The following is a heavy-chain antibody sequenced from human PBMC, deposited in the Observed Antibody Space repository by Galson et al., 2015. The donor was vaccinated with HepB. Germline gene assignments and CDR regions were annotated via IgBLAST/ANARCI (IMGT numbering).Heavy chain of an antibody. CDR2: ISGTGGRT. D-gene: IGHD3-3*01. V-gene: IGHV3-23*01. CDR1: GFTLSSYA. Sequence: SLRLSCAASGFTLSSYAMSWVRQTPGKGLEWVSGISGTGGRTFYADSVKGRLTISRDNSKNMLYLQMNSLRAEDTAVYYCAKGTYDFRDAFEIWGQGTVVTVSS. CDR3: AKGTYDFRDAFEI. J-gene: IGHJ3*02.